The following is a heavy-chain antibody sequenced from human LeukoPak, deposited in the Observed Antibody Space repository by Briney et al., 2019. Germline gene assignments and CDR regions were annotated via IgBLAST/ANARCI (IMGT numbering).Heavy chain of an antibody. CDR2: INPNSGGT. V-gene: IGHV1-2*02. CDR1: GYTFTGYY. Sequence: ASVKVSCKASGYTFTGYYMHWVRQAPGQGLEWMGWINPNSGGTNYAQKFQGRVTMTRDTSISTAYMELSRLRSDDTAVYYCARDRIVGADTFDYWGQGTLATVSS. D-gene: IGHD1-26*01. CDR3: ARDRIVGADTFDY. J-gene: IGHJ4*02.